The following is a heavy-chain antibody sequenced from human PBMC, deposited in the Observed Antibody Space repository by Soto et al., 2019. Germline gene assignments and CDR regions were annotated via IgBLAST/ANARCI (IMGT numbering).Heavy chain of an antibody. J-gene: IGHJ6*02. V-gene: IGHV1-18*01. Sequence: ASVKVSCKASGHTLTSYGISWVRQAPGQGLEWMGWISAYNGNTNYAQKLQGRVTMTTDTSTSTAYMELRSLRSDDTAVYYCASGQWELLHYYYGMDVWGQGTTVTVSS. D-gene: IGHD1-26*01. CDR2: ISAYNGNT. CDR1: GHTLTSYG. CDR3: ASGQWELLHYYYGMDV.